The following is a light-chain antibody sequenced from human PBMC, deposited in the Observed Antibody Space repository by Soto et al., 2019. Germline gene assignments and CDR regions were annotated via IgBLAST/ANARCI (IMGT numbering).Light chain of an antibody. J-gene: IGKJ1*01. V-gene: IGKV1-5*01. CDR1: QSIGRW. Sequence: DIQMTQSPSTLSASVGDRVTITCRASQSIGRWLAWYQQKPGKAPNLLIYEASNLESGVPSRFSGSGSGTEFTLTISSLQSEDFAVYYCQQYNNWPLTFGQGTKVDIK. CDR3: QQYNNWPLT. CDR2: EAS.